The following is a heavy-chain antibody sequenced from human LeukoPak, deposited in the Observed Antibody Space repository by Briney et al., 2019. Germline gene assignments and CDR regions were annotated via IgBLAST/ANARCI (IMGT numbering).Heavy chain of an antibody. CDR3: TTDDYYDSSGYHTLGDY. D-gene: IGHD3-22*01. CDR2: IKSKSDGGTT. J-gene: IGHJ4*02. Sequence: GGSLRLSCAASGFDFSGAWMSWVRQAPGKGLEWVGRIKSKSDGGTTDYTAPVQGRFTISRDESKNTLYLQMSNLKTEDTAVYYCTTDDYYDSSGYHTLGDYWGQGTLVTVSS. V-gene: IGHV3-15*01. CDR1: GFDFSGAW.